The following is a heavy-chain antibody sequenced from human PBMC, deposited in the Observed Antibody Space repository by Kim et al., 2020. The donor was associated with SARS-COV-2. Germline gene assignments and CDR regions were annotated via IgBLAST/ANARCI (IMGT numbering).Heavy chain of an antibody. CDR2: INTNTGDP. V-gene: IGHV7-4-1*02. J-gene: IGHJ4*02. D-gene: IGHD3-22*01. Sequence: ASVKVSCKPSGYIFTDYAINWVRQAPGQGLEWMGWINTNTGDPTYAQGFTGRFAISLDSSVSTAYLQLSGLKAEDSAVYYCARYFYDSNEYSYLDYWGQGSLLTVPS. CDR3: ARYFYDSNEYSYLDY. CDR1: GYIFTDYA.